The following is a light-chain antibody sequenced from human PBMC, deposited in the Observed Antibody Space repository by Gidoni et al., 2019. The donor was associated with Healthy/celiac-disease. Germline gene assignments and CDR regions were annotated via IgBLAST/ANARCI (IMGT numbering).Light chain of an antibody. Sequence: VLYSSNNKNYLAWYQQKPGQPPKLLIYWASTRESGVPDRFSGSGSGTDFTLTISSLQAEDVAVYYCQQYYSTPFTFGPGTKVDIK. J-gene: IGKJ3*01. CDR3: QQYYSTPFT. CDR2: WAS. CDR1: VLYSSNNKNY. V-gene: IGKV4-1*01.